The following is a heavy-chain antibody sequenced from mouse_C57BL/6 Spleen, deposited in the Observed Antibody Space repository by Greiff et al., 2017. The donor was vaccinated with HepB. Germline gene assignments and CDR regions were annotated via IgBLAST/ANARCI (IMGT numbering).Heavy chain of an antibody. CDR2: INPNNGGT. V-gene: IGHV1-18*01. Sequence: VQLQQSGPELVKPGASVKIPCKASGYTFTDYNMDWVKQSHGKSLEWIGDINPNNGGTIYNQKFKGKATLTVDKSSSTAYMELRSLTSEDTAVYYCARRKCYYYGSSDYAMDYWGQGTSVTVSS. CDR3: ARRKCYYYGSSDYAMDY. CDR1: GYTFTDYN. J-gene: IGHJ4*01. D-gene: IGHD1-1*01.